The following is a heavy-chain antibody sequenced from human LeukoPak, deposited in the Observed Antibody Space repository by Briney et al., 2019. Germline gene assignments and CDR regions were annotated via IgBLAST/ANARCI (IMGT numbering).Heavy chain of an antibody. CDR1: GGSISSYY. V-gene: IGHV4-59*01. D-gene: IGHD6-19*01. CDR2: IYYSGST. CDR3: ARAGIWGESSGWYYDY. J-gene: IGHJ4*02. Sequence: PSETLSLTCTVSGGSISSYYWSWIRQPPGKGLEWIGYIYYSGSTNYNPSLKSRVTISVDTSKNQFSLKLSSVTAADTAVYYCARAGIWGESSGWYYDYWGQGTLVTVSS.